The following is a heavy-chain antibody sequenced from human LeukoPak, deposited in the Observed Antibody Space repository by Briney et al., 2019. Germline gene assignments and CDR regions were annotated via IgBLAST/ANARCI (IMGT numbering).Heavy chain of an antibody. CDR1: GYTFTGYY. D-gene: IGHD5-18*01. CDR3: AREIGPRQLHLWGSAFDY. CDR2: INPNSGGT. Sequence: ASVKVSCKASGYTFTGYYMHWVRQAPGQGLEWMGWINPNSGGTNYAQKFQGRVTMTRDTSISTAYMELSSLRSEDTAMYYCAREIGPRQLHLWGSAFDYRGQGTLVTVSS. J-gene: IGHJ4*02. V-gene: IGHV1-2*02.